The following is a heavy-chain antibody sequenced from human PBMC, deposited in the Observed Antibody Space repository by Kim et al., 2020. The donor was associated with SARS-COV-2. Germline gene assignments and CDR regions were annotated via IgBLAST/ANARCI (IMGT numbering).Heavy chain of an antibody. CDR1: GFTFSSYS. D-gene: IGHD3-22*01. V-gene: IGHV3-21*01. Sequence: GGSLRLSCAASGFTFSSYSMNWVRQAPGKGLEWVSSLSSSSEYIYYADSVKGRFTISRDNAKNSLYLQMNSLTAEDTAVYYCARDQKEYYAGRGFYHVEYYCLDVWGQGTPVTVSS. CDR3: ARDQKEYYAGRGFYHVEYYCLDV. J-gene: IGHJ6*02. CDR2: LSSSSEYI.